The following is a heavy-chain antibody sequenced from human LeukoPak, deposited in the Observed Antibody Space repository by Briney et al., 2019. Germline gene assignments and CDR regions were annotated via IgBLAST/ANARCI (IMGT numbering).Heavy chain of an antibody. D-gene: IGHD2-21*02. CDR2: INHSGST. J-gene: IGHJ3*02. Sequence: LETLSLTCAVYGGSFSGYYWSWIRQPPGKGLEWIGEINHSGSTNYNPSLKSRVTISVDTSKNQFSLKLSSVTAADTAVYYCARERVVTAIELDAFDIWGQGTMVTVSS. CDR1: GGSFSGYY. CDR3: ARERVVTAIELDAFDI. V-gene: IGHV4-34*01.